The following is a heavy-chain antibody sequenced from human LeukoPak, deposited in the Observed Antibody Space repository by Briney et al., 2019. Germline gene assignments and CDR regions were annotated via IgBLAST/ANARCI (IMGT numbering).Heavy chain of an antibody. D-gene: IGHD2-15*01. CDR2: ISGSGGSN. CDR3: AKDEGYCSGGSCYDYFDY. J-gene: IGHJ4*02. Sequence: GGSLRLSCAASGFTFSSYAMSWVRQAPGKGLEWVSAISGSGGSNYYADSVKGRFTISRDNSKNTLYLQMNSVRAEDTAVYYCAKDEGYCSGGSCYDYFDYGGQGTLVTVSS. V-gene: IGHV3-23*01. CDR1: GFTFSSYA.